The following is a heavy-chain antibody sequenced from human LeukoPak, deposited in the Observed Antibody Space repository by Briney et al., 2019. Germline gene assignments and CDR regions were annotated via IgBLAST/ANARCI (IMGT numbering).Heavy chain of an antibody. CDR3: AKDPARDFWSGYYAFDI. CDR1: GFTFSSYW. D-gene: IGHD3-3*01. Sequence: QPGGSLRLSCAASGFTFSSYWMSWVRQAPGKGLEWVANIKQDGSEKYYVDSVKGRFTISRDNAKNSLYLQMNSLRAEDMALYYCAKDPARDFWSGYYAFDIWGQGTMVTVSS. J-gene: IGHJ3*02. CDR2: IKQDGSEK. V-gene: IGHV3-7*03.